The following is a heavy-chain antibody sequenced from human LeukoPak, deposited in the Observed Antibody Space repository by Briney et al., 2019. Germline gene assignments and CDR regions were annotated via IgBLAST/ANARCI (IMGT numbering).Heavy chain of an antibody. V-gene: IGHV4-34*01. CDR1: GGSFSGYY. D-gene: IGHD2-2*01. CDR2: INHSGST. Sequence: SETLSLTCAVYGGSFSGYYWSWIRQPPGKGLEWIGEINHSGSTNYNPSLKSRVTISVDTSKNQFSLKLSSVTAADTAVYYCARRRVTPRTKKAYCSSTSCWGGFDYWGQGTLVTVSS. CDR3: ARRRVTPRTKKAYCSSTSCWGGFDY. J-gene: IGHJ4*02.